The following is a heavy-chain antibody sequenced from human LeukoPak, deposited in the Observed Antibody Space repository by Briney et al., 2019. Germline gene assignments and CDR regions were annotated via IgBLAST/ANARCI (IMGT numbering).Heavy chain of an antibody. D-gene: IGHD6-19*01. CDR2: IYHSGST. J-gene: IGHJ4*02. V-gene: IGHV4-30-2*01. CDR3: ARDDSSGWYGIDY. CDR1: GGXISSGGYS. Sequence: SETLSLTCAVSGGXISSGGYSWSWIRQPPGKGPEWIGYIYHSGSTYYNPSLKSRVTISVDRSKNQFSLKLSSVTAADTAVYYCARDDSSGWYGIDYWGQGTLVTVSS.